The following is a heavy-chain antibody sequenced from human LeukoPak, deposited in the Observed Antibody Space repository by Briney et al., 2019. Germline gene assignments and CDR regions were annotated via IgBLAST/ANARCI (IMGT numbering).Heavy chain of an antibody. Sequence: PGGSLRLSCAASGFTFSSYEMNWVRQAPGKGLEWVSYICSSGSTIYYADSVKGRFTISRDNAKNSLYLQMNSLRAEDTAVYYCASGLSYSSGWSLDYWGQGTLVTVSS. J-gene: IGHJ4*02. CDR1: GFTFSSYE. D-gene: IGHD6-19*01. V-gene: IGHV3-48*03. CDR2: ICSSGSTI. CDR3: ASGLSYSSGWSLDY.